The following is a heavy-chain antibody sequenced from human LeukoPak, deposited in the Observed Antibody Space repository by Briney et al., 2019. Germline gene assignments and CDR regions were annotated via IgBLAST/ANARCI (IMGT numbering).Heavy chain of an antibody. D-gene: IGHD2-15*01. CDR3: ARDRRVAFDY. Sequence: SDTLSLTCTVSGGSISSYYWSWIRQPPGKGLEWIGYIYYSGSTNYNPSLKSRVTISVDTSKNQFSLKLSSVTAADTAVYYCARDRRVAFDYWGQGTLVTVSS. J-gene: IGHJ4*02. CDR2: IYYSGST. CDR1: GGSISSYY. V-gene: IGHV4-59*01.